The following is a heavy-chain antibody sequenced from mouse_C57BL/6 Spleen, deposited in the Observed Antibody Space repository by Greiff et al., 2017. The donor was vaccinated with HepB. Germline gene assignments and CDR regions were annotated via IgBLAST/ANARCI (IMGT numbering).Heavy chain of an antibody. Sequence: EVKLVESGGGLVKPGGSLKLSCAASGFTFSDYGMHWVRQAPEKGLEWVAYISSGSSTIYYADTVKGRFTISRDNAKNTMFLQMTSLRSEDTAVYYCARARYDGSSYCDYWGQGTTLTVSS. CDR1: GFTFSDYG. D-gene: IGHD1-1*01. V-gene: IGHV5-17*01. CDR3: ARARYDGSSYCDY. J-gene: IGHJ2*01. CDR2: ISSGSSTI.